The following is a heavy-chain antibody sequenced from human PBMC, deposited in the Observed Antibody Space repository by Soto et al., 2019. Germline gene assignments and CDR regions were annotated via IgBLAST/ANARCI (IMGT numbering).Heavy chain of an antibody. J-gene: IGHJ4*02. Sequence: GASVKVSCKASGGTFSSYAISWVRQAPGQGLEWMGGIIPIFGTANYAQKFQGRVTITADKSTGTAYMELSSLRSEDTAMYYCARDRSSSWYNGTFYFDSWGQGTLVTVSS. CDR3: ARDRSSSWYNGTFYFDS. CDR2: IIPIFGTA. D-gene: IGHD6-19*01. V-gene: IGHV1-69*06. CDR1: GGTFSSYA.